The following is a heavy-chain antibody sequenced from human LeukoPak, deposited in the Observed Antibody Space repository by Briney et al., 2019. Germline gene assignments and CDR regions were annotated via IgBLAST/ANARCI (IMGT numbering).Heavy chain of an antibody. Sequence: SETLSLTCTVSGGSISSYYWSWIRQPPGKGLEWIGYIYYSGSTNYNPSLKSRVAISVDTSKNQFSLKLSSVTAADTAVYYCARAGGDYDSSGYYHVGIDYWGQGTLVTVSS. CDR3: ARAGGDYDSSGYYHVGIDY. CDR1: GGSISSYY. J-gene: IGHJ4*02. V-gene: IGHV4-59*01. CDR2: IYYSGST. D-gene: IGHD3-22*01.